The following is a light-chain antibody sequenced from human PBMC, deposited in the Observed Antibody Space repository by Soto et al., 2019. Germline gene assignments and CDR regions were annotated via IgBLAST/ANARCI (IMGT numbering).Light chain of an antibody. CDR2: GAS. V-gene: IGKV3-20*01. CDR1: QSISNNY. J-gene: IGKJ2*01. CDR3: QQYGVSPLMYT. Sequence: EIVLVQSPGTLSLSPGERATLSCRASQSISNNYLAWYQQKPGQVPRLLIYGASSRATGVPDRFSGSGTGTDFSLTITRLEPEDFAVYYCQQYGVSPLMYTFGQGTKVGVK.